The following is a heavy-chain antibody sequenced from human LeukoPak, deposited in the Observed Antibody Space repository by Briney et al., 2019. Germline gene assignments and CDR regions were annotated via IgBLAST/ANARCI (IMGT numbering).Heavy chain of an antibody. Sequence: ASVNVSCKASGYTFTSYYMHWVRQAPGQGLEWMGIINPSGGSTSYAQKFQGRVTMTRDTSTSTVYMELSSLRSEDTAVYYCARVLVDYYDSSGPDYWGQGTLVTVSS. D-gene: IGHD3-22*01. CDR3: ARVLVDYYDSSGPDY. CDR1: GYTFTSYY. V-gene: IGHV1-46*01. J-gene: IGHJ4*02. CDR2: INPSGGST.